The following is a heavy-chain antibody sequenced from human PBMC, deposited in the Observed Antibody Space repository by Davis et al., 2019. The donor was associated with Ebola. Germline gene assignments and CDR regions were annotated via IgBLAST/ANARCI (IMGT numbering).Heavy chain of an antibody. V-gene: IGHV4-34*01. D-gene: IGHD3-10*01. CDR2: INHSGST. J-gene: IGHJ5*02. Sequence: SETLSLTCTVSGGSISGDYWSWIRQPPGKGLEWIGEINHSGSTNYNPSLKSRVTISVDTSKNQFSLKLSSVTAADTAVYYCASVPYYYGSGSPWGQGTLVTVSS. CDR1: GGSISGDY. CDR3: ASVPYYYGSGSP.